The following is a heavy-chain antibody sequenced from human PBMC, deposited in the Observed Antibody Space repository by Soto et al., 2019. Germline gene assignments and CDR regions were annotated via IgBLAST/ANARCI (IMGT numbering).Heavy chain of an antibody. Sequence: QVQLQQWGAGLVKPSETLSLSCAVYGQSFSGHSWAWIRQPPGKGLEWIGEINESGSTYYNPSLTSRVTISTGTSKNQFSLKLSSVSAADTAAYFCARGSGIVALPGELEDVNYDYWGQGTLVNVPS. CDR2: INESGST. CDR3: ARGSGIVALPGELEDVNYDY. V-gene: IGHV4-34*01. J-gene: IGHJ4*02. CDR1: GQSFSGHS. D-gene: IGHD1-1*01.